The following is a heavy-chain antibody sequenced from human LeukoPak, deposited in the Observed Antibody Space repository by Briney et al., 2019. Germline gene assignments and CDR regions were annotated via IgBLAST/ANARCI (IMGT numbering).Heavy chain of an antibody. CDR2: IYYSGST. J-gene: IGHJ3*02. D-gene: IGHD2-2*01. Sequence: PSQTLSLTCTVSGGSISSSSYYWGWIRQPPGKGLEWIGSIYYSGSTYYNPSLKSRVTISVDTSKNQFSLKLSSVTAADTAVYYCARSVGSSTTRRAFDIWGQGTMVTVSS. CDR1: GGSISSSSYY. V-gene: IGHV4-39*01. CDR3: ARSVGSSTTRRAFDI.